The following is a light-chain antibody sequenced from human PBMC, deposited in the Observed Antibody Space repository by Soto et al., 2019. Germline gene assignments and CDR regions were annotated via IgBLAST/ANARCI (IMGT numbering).Light chain of an antibody. CDR3: QQYDTSPRT. V-gene: IGKV3-20*01. CDR2: GAS. CDR1: QSVDIN. J-gene: IGKJ1*01. Sequence: EIVLTQSPATLSVSPGERVTLSCRASQSVDINLAWYQQRPGQAPRLLIYGASRRATGVPDRFSGSESETDFTLTISGLEPEDFAVYYCQQYDTSPRTFGQGTKVEIK.